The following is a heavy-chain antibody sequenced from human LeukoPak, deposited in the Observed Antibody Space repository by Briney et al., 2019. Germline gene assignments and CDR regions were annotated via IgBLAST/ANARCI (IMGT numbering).Heavy chain of an antibody. CDR3: ARLPGTEDYYHYYMDV. J-gene: IGHJ6*03. V-gene: IGHV5-51*01. D-gene: IGHD1-1*01. CDR1: GYSFTSYW. Sequence: GESLKISCKGSGYSFTSYWIGWVRQMPGKGLEWMGIIYPGDSDTRYSPSFQGQVTISADKSISTAYLQWSSLKASDTAMYYCARLPGTEDYYHYYMDVWGKGTTVTVSS. CDR2: IYPGDSDT.